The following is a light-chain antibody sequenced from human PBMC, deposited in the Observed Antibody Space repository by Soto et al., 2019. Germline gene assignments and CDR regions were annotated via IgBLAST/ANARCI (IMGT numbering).Light chain of an antibody. Sequence: DIQLTQSPSFLSASVGDTVTITCRASQGMSTYLAWYQQKPGKVPKLLIRSASNLQSGVQPRFSGGGSGTEFTLTISTLQPDDSGIYYCQQLNGYQLAFGGGTNVEIK. V-gene: IGKV1-9*01. J-gene: IGKJ4*01. CDR3: QQLNGYQLA. CDR2: SAS. CDR1: QGMSTY.